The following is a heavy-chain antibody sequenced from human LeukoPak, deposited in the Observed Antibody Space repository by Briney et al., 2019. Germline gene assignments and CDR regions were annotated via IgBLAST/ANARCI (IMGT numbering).Heavy chain of an antibody. CDR3: AILNHPDGRVY. Sequence: GESLKISCQGFGYTFTTSWIGWARQLPGKGLEWMAIIYAGNSDTKYSPSFQGQVSISTDRSISTAYLQWSSLQASDTAIYFCAILNHPDGRVYWGQGTLVTVSS. J-gene: IGHJ4*02. D-gene: IGHD5-24*01. CDR2: IYAGNSDT. V-gene: IGHV5-51*01. CDR1: GYTFTTSW.